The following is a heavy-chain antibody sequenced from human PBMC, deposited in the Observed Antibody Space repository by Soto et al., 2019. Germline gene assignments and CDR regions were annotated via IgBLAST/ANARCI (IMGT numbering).Heavy chain of an antibody. J-gene: IGHJ3*02. D-gene: IGHD3-22*01. CDR2: INPSGGST. CDR1: GYPFTSYY. CDR3: ARDLDYYDSSDAFDI. V-gene: IGHV1-46*01. Sequence: GASVKVSCKASGYPFTSYYMHWVRQAPGQGLEWMGIINPSGGSTTYAQKFQGRVTMTRDTSTSTVYMELSSLRSEDTAVYYCARDLDYYDSSDAFDIWGQGTMVTVCS.